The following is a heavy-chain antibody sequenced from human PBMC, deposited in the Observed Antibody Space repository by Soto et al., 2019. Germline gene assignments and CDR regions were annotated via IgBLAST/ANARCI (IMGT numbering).Heavy chain of an antibody. CDR3: AHSRCGGDCLQSDSSHYYYGMDV. J-gene: IGHJ6*02. Sequence: QITLKESGPTLVKPTQTLTLTCTFSGFSLSTGGMGVGWIRQPPGKALEWLALIYWDDDKRFSPSLKSRLTITKDTSKNQVVLIMTNMDPVDTATYYCAHSRCGGDCLQSDSSHYYYGMDVWGQGTTVTVCS. D-gene: IGHD2-21*02. CDR1: GFSLSTGGMG. CDR2: IYWDDDK. V-gene: IGHV2-5*02.